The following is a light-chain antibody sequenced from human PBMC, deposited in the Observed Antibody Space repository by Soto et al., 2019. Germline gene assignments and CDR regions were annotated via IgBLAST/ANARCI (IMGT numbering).Light chain of an antibody. V-gene: IGKV3-11*01. CDR1: QSVDNY. J-gene: IGKJ1*01. CDR3: QQRSNWPPWT. CDR2: GAS. Sequence: EIVMTQSPATLSVSPGERATLSCRASQSVDNYLDWYQQKPGQAPRLLIYGASSRASGIPDRFSGSGSGTDFTLTISSLEPEDFAVYYCQQRSNWPPWTFGQGTKVDNK.